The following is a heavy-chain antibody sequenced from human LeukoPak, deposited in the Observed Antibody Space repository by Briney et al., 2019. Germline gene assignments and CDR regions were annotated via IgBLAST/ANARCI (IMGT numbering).Heavy chain of an antibody. V-gene: IGHV4-39*01. Sequence: KPSETLSLTCTVSDGSISSSSYYWGWIRQPPGKGLEWIGSIYYSGSTYYNPSLKSRVTISVDTSKNQFSLKLSSVTAADTAVYYCARSPVAYFDYWGQGTLVTVSS. CDR2: IYYSGST. CDR1: DGSISSSSYY. J-gene: IGHJ4*02. CDR3: ARSPVAYFDY.